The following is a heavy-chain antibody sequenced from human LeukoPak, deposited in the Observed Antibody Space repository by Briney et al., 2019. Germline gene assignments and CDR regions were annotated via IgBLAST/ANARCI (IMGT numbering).Heavy chain of an antibody. CDR2: IYTGGST. D-gene: IGHD3-16*01. CDR3: ARHRYDTRKYYYYYYMDV. CDR1: GGSISSYY. V-gene: IGHV4-4*09. J-gene: IGHJ6*03. Sequence: PSETLSLTCTVSGGSISSYYWSWIRQPPGKGLEWIGYIYTGGSTNYNPSLKSRVTISVDTSKNQFSLKLSSVTAADTAVYYCARHRYDTRKYYYYYYMDVWGKGTTVTVSS.